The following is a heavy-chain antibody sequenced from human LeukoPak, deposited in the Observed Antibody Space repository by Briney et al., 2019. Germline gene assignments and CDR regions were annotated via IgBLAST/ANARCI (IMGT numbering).Heavy chain of an antibody. CDR3: ARHKYSSGWPPEGAFGI. J-gene: IGHJ3*02. CDR2: IYYSGST. CDR1: GGSISSYY. D-gene: IGHD6-19*01. Sequence: SETLSLTCTVSGGSISSYYWSWIRQPPGQGLEWIGYIYYSGSTSYNPSLQSRVTFSVDTPKNQFSLRLSSVTAADTAVYYCARHKYSSGWPPEGAFGIWGQGTMVTVSS. V-gene: IGHV4-59*08.